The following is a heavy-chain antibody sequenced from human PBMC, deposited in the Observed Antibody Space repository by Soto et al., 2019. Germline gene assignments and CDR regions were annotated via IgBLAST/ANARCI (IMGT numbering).Heavy chain of an antibody. D-gene: IGHD2-8*01. CDR2: ISYDGSNK. Sequence: QVQLVESGGGVVQPGRSLRLSCAASGFTFSSYGMHWVRQAPGKGLEWVAVISYDGSNKYYADSVKGRFTISRDNSKNTLYLQMNSLRAEDTAVYYCAKDVLMVYATYFDYWGQGTLVTVSS. V-gene: IGHV3-30*18. J-gene: IGHJ4*02. CDR1: GFTFSSYG. CDR3: AKDVLMVYATYFDY.